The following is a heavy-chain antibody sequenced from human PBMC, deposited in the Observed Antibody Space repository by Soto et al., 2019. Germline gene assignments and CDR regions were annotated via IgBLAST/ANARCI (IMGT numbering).Heavy chain of an antibody. J-gene: IGHJ3*02. V-gene: IGHV1-69*17. CDR3: ARDPTTVTTTAFDI. Sequence: QVQLVQSGTEVKKPGSSVKVSCKASEGTFTTSGISWVRQAPGQGLEWMGAIIPIFGIVNYAQKLQGRVKITSDKSKTTAYMELTRLTSEEKAVYYCARDPTTVTTTAFDIWGQGTMVTVSS. CDR2: IIPIFGIV. CDR1: EGTFTTSG. D-gene: IGHD4-17*01.